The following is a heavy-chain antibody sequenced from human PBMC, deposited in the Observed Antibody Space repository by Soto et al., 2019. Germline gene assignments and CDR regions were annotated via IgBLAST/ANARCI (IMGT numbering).Heavy chain of an antibody. D-gene: IGHD4-17*01. V-gene: IGHV4-59*08. Sequence: QVQLQESGPGLVKPSETLSLTCTVPGGSISSYYWSWIRQPPGKGLEWVGYIYYSGSINYNPSLKSRVTISVVTSKNQFSLKLSSVTAADTAVYYCASSPRGTVTMRPRHWFDPWGQGTLVTVSS. CDR3: ASSPRGTVTMRPRHWFDP. CDR2: IYYSGSI. CDR1: GGSISSYY. J-gene: IGHJ5*02.